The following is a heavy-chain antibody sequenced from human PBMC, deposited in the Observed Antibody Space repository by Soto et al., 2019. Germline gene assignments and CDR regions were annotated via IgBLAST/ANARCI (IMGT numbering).Heavy chain of an antibody. Sequence: GGSLRLSCTASGFTFGDYAMSWVRQAPGKGLEWVGFIRSEVYGGTTAYAASVKGRFTISRDDSKSIAYLQMNSLKTEDTAVYYCTRDWDTMIVVVDSGGQGTLVTVSS. CDR1: GFTFGDYA. CDR2: IRSEVYGGTT. D-gene: IGHD3-22*01. J-gene: IGHJ4*02. CDR3: TRDWDTMIVVVDS. V-gene: IGHV3-49*04.